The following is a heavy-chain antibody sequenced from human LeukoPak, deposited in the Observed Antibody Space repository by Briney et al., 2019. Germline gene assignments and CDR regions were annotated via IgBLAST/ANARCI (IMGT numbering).Heavy chain of an antibody. J-gene: IGHJ4*02. CDR1: GFTFSIYA. Sequence: GGSLRLSCAASGFTFSIYAMSWVRQTPGKGLEWVSEISDSGGSTYYADSVKGRFTISRDNSKNTLYLQMNSLRAEDTAVYYCASPPQPLSSSWSLDYWGQGTLVTVSS. V-gene: IGHV3-23*01. CDR3: ASPPQPLSSSWSLDY. CDR2: ISDSGGST. D-gene: IGHD6-13*01.